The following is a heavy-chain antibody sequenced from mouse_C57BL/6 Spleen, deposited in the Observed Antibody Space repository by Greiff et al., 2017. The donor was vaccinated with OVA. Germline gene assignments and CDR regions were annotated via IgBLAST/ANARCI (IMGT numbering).Heavy chain of an antibody. CDR2: IYPGDGDT. CDR3: ARGITTVPSMDY. CDR1: GYAFSSSG. J-gene: IGHJ4*01. Sequence: QVQLKESGPELVKPGASVKISCKASGYAFSSSGMNWVKQRPGKGLEWIGRIYPGDGDTNYNGKFKGQATLTADKSSGTAYMQLSSLTSEDSAVYFCARGITTVPSMDYWGQGTSVTVSS. V-gene: IGHV1-82*01. D-gene: IGHD1-1*01.